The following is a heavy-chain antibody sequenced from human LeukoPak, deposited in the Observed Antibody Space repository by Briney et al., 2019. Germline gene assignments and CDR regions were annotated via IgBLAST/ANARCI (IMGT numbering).Heavy chain of an antibody. D-gene: IGHD3-3*01. J-gene: IGHJ5*02. CDR2: IYHSGST. CDR3: ARGLFELTFTIFGVVTPNWFDP. CDR1: GGSISSSNW. Sequence: PSGTLSLTCAVSGGSISSSNWWSWVRQPPGKGLEWIGEIYHSGSTNYNPSLKSRVTISVDKSKNQFSLKLSSVTAADTAVYYCARGLFELTFTIFGVVTPNWFDPWGQGTLVTVSS. V-gene: IGHV4-4*02.